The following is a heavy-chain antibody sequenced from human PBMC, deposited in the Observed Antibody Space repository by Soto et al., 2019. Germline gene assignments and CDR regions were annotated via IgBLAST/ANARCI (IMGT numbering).Heavy chain of an antibody. CDR2: VSGRGGRT. CDR1: GFTFNHYA. D-gene: IGHD4-17*01. V-gene: IGHV3-23*01. Sequence: VQLLESGGGLVQPGGSLRLACTASGFTFNHYAMSWVRQAPGKGLEWVSAVSGRGGRTKYADSVKGRFIISRDNSNRTQDLRIDSLRGEDTAVYYCAKDATVTTSLYFYYYGFDVWGQGTTFTVPS. CDR3: AKDATVTTSLYFYYYGFDV. J-gene: IGHJ6*01.